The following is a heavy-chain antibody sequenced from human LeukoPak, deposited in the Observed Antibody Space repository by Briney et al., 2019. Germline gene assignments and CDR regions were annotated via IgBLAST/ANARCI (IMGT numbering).Heavy chain of an antibody. J-gene: IGHJ3*02. Sequence: ASVIASCKASGYTFSSYGISWVRQAPGQGLEWMGWISGYNGYTNYEQKFQGRVIMTTDTPTGAAYMDLRSLRSDDTAVYFCARVGRYSSTWPPEGDDAFDIWGQGTMVTVSS. CDR1: GYTFSSYG. V-gene: IGHV1-18*01. D-gene: IGHD6-13*01. CDR3: ARVGRYSSTWPPEGDDAFDI. CDR2: ISGYNGYT.